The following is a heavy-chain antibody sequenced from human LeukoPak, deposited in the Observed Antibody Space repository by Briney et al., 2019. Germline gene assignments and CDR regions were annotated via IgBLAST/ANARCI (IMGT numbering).Heavy chain of an antibody. V-gene: IGHV1-18*01. D-gene: IGHD2-2*02. CDR2: ISAYNGNT. Sequence: ASVKVSCKASGYTFTSYALSWVRQAPGQGLEGVGWISAYNGNTNYAQRLQGRVTVTTDTSTSTAYMELRRLRSDDTAVYYCARECSSTSCYSPLYWGQGTLVTVSS. J-gene: IGHJ4*02. CDR3: ARECSSTSCYSPLY. CDR1: GYTFTSYA.